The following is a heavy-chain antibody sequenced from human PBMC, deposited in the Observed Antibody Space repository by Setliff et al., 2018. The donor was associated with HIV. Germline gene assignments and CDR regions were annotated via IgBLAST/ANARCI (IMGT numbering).Heavy chain of an antibody. CDR2: IYYSGST. D-gene: IGHD3-22*01. CDR1: GGSISSSSYY. Sequence: PSETLSLTCTVSGGSISSSSYYWGWIRQPPGKGLEWIGYIYYSGSTNYNPSLKSRVTISVDTSKNHFSLKLRSVTAADTAVYYCARDYYDSSGYIFFPGLPDYWGQGTLVTVSS. V-gene: IGHV4-61*03. CDR3: ARDYYDSSGYIFFPGLPDY. J-gene: IGHJ4*02.